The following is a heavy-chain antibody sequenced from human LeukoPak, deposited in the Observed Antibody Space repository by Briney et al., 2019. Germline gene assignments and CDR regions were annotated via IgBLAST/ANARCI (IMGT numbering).Heavy chain of an antibody. J-gene: IGHJ4*02. CDR1: GFTFSSYS. CDR2: ISSSSSYI. V-gene: IGHV3-21*01. CDR3: ARDSPTAMVNY. Sequence: GGSVRLSCAASGFTFSSYSMNWVRQAPGKGLEWVSSISSSSSYIYYADSVKGRFTISRDNAKNSLYLQMNSLRAEDTAVYYCARDSPTAMVNYWGQGTLVTVSS. D-gene: IGHD5-18*01.